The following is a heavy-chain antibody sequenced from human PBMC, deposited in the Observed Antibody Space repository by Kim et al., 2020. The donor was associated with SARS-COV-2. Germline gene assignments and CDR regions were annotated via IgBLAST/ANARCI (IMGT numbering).Heavy chain of an antibody. Sequence: GGSLRLSCAASGFTFDDYAMHWVRQAPGKGLEWVSGISWNSGSIGYADSVKGRFTISRDNAKNSLYLQMNSLRAEDTALYYCAKDLAAADTLLLAPFDYWRQGTLVTVSS. J-gene: IGHJ4*02. CDR3: AKDLAAADTLLLAPFDY. CDR1: GFTFDDYA. CDR2: ISWNSGSI. V-gene: IGHV3-9*01. D-gene: IGHD6-13*01.